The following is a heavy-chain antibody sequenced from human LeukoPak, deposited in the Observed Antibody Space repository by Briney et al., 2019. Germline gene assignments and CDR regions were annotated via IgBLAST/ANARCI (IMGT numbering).Heavy chain of an antibody. CDR3: AKGRPGYCTNGVCSSFDY. Sequence: GGSLRLSCAASGFTFSSYAMSWVRQAPGKGLEWVSAISGSGGSTYYADSVKGRFTISRDNSKNTLYLQMNSLRAEDTAVYYCAKGRPGYCTNGVCSSFDYWCQGTLVTVSS. D-gene: IGHD2-8*01. CDR1: GFTFSSYA. CDR2: ISGSGGST. J-gene: IGHJ4*02. V-gene: IGHV3-23*01.